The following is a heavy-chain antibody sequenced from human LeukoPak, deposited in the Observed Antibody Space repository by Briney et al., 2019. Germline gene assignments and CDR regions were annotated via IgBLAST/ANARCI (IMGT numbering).Heavy chain of an antibody. D-gene: IGHD3-10*01. V-gene: IGHV4-39*07. Sequence: PSETLSLTCTVSGGSISSSSYYWGWIRQPPGKGLEWIGSIYYSGSTYYNPSLKSRVTISVDTSKNQFSLKLSSVTAADTAVYYCARVRFWFGELTYHYYYMDVWGKGTTVTISS. CDR3: ARVRFWFGELTYHYYYMDV. CDR1: GGSISSSSYY. J-gene: IGHJ6*03. CDR2: IYYSGST.